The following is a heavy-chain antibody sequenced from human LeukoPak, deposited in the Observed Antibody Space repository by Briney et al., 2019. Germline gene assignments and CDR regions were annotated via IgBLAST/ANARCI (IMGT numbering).Heavy chain of an antibody. D-gene: IGHD3-22*01. CDR1: GGSINTYY. CDR2: NHYSGST. V-gene: IGHV4-59*01. Sequence: SETLSLTCTVSGGSINTYYWSWIRQPPGKGLEWIGYNHYSGSTNYNPSLKSRVTISVDTSKNQFSLKLTSVTAADTAVYYCARGSYYDRPSRSRVEYWGQGTLVTVSS. J-gene: IGHJ4*02. CDR3: ARGSYYDRPSRSRVEY.